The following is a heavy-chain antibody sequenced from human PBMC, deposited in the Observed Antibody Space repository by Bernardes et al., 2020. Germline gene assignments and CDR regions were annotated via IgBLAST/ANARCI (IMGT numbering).Heavy chain of an antibody. V-gene: IGHV4-59*01. Sequence: SETLSLTCTVSGGSISSYYWSWIRQPPGKGLEWIGYIYYSGSTNYNPSLKSRVTISVDTSKNQFSLKLSSVPAADTAVYYCARDSHGSGVDYWGQGTLVTVSS. CDR2: IYYSGST. J-gene: IGHJ4*02. D-gene: IGHD6-19*01. CDR3: ARDSHGSGVDY. CDR1: GGSISSYY.